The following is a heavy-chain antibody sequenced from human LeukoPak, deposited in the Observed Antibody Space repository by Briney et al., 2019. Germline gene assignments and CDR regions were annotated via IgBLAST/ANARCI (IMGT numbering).Heavy chain of an antibody. CDR1: GYTFTGYY. CDR3: ARDTATFTRVDEEDIVVVPAANNWFDP. Sequence: ASVKVSCKASGYTFTGYYMHWVRQAPGQGLEWMGWINPNSGVTNYAQKFQGRVTMTRDSSITTAYMELRSLRSDDTAVYYCARDTATFTRVDEEDIVVVPAANNWFDPWGQGTLVTVSS. V-gene: IGHV1-2*02. D-gene: IGHD2-2*01. CDR2: INPNSGVT. J-gene: IGHJ5*02.